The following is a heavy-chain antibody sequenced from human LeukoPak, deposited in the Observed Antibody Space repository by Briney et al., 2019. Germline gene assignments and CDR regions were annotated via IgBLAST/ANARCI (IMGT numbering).Heavy chain of an antibody. CDR3: LRQGVGDPPR. CDR1: GFTVSSND. Sequence: GGSLRHSCAASGFTVSSNDMSWVRQAPGKGLEWVSLIYAGGSSSAFYADSVKGRFTGSRHDSKNTLDLQMNGLRADDTAVYYCLRQGVGDPPRWGQGTLVTVSS. CDR2: IYAGGSSSA. D-gene: IGHD3-16*01. V-gene: IGHV3-53*04. J-gene: IGHJ4*02.